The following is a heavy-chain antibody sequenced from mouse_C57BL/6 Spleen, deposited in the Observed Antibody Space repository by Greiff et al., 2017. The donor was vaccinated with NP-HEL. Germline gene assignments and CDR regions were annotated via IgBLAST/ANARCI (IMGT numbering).Heavy chain of an antibody. V-gene: IGHV1-64*01. CDR2: IHPNSGST. J-gene: IGHJ2*01. CDR3: AVRSTRVTTAFDY. D-gene: IGHD2-2*01. Sequence: QVQLQQPGAELVKPGASVKLSCKASGYTFTSYWMHWVKQRPGQGLEWIGMIHPNSGSTNYNEKFKSKATLTVDKSSSTAYMQLSSLTSEDSAVYYCAVRSTRVTTAFDYWGQGTTLTVSS. CDR1: GYTFTSYW.